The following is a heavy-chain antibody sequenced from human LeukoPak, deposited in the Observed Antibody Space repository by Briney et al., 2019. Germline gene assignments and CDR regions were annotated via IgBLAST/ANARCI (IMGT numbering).Heavy chain of an antibody. CDR3: ANTNGNCCAHTNGN. D-gene: IGHD2-2*01. CDR2: IYSAGNT. V-gene: IGHV3-53*01. J-gene: IGHJ4*02. CDR1: GFTVSTNY. Sequence: PGGSLRLSCAASGFTVSTNYMSWVRQAPGKGLEWVSVIYSAGNTYYADSVKGRFTISRDNSKNTLYLQMNNLTAEDTAVYYCANTNGNCCAHTNGNWGQGTLVTVSS.